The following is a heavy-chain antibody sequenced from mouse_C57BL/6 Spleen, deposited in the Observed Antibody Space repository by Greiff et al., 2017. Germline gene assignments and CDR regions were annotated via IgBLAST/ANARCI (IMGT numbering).Heavy chain of an antibody. CDR1: GYTFTTYP. Sequence: VQLQQSGAELVKPGASVKMSCKASGYTFTTYPIEWMKQNHGKSLEWIGNFHPYNDDTKYNEKFKGKATLTVEKSSSTVYLELSRLTSDDSAVYYCARGDYDSGRYWYFDVWGTGTTVTVSS. V-gene: IGHV1-47*01. J-gene: IGHJ1*03. CDR2: FHPYNDDT. D-gene: IGHD1-1*01. CDR3: ARGDYDSGRYWYFDV.